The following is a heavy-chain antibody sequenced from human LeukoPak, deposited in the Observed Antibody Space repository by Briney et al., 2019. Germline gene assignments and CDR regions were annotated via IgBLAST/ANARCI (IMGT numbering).Heavy chain of an antibody. D-gene: IGHD2-2*01. J-gene: IGHJ4*02. Sequence: SETLSLTCAVYGGSFNDYYWSWIRQPPGKGPEWIGEINHSGITNYNPSLKSRLTISVDTSRNQFSLKLSSVTAADTAVYYCARGPAPLVVPAASLDYWGQGTLVTVSS. CDR3: ARGPAPLVVPAASLDY. CDR1: GGSFNDYY. CDR2: INHSGIT. V-gene: IGHV4-34*01.